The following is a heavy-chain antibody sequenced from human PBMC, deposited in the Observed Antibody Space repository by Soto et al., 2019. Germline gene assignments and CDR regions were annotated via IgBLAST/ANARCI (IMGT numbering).Heavy chain of an antibody. Sequence: SETLSLTCTVSGGSISSYYWIWIRQPPGKGLEWIGYIYYSGSTNYNPSLKSRVTISVDTSKNQFSLKLSSVTAADTAVYYCARVTNWFDPWGQGTLVTSPQ. CDR2: IYYSGST. CDR3: ARVTNWFDP. J-gene: IGHJ5*02. V-gene: IGHV4-59*01. CDR1: GGSISSYY.